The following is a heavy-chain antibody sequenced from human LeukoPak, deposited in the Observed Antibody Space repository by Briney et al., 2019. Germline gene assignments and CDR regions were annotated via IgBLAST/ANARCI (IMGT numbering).Heavy chain of an antibody. J-gene: IGHJ4*02. CDR1: GFTFDDYI. CDR3: AKGPDAYNLYYFDY. CDR2: ISWDGGRT. V-gene: IGHV3-43*01. D-gene: IGHD5-24*01. Sequence: GGSLRLSCAASGFTFDDYIMHWVRHTPGKGLEWVSLISWDGGRTYYADSVKGRFTISRDNTKNSLSLQMNSLTTEDTALYYCAKGPDAYNLYYFDYWGQGTLVTVSS.